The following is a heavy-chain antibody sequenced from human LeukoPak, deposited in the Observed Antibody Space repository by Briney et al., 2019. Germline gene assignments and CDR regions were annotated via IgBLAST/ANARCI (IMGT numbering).Heavy chain of an antibody. V-gene: IGHV1-18*01. Sequence: AASVKVSCKASGYTFTSYGISWVRQAPGQGLEWMGWITAYNGNTNYAQKLQGRVTMTTDTSTSTAYMELRSLRSDDTAVYYCARDKSPIFGVAPTYYYYYMDVWGKGTTVTVSS. D-gene: IGHD3-3*01. CDR2: ITAYNGNT. CDR1: GYTFTSYG. J-gene: IGHJ6*03. CDR3: ARDKSPIFGVAPTYYYYYMDV.